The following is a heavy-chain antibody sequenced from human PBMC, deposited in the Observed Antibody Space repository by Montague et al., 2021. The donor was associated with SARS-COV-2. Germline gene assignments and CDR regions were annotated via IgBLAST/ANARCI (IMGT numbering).Heavy chain of an antibody. Sequence: SETLSLTCTVSNGSINSYYWSWVRRPPGKRMEWIGYIYYRGSTNYNPSLASRVTMSIDTSKNQFSLKLRSVTAADTAVYFCAREGLHNWFDPWGQGTLVIVSS. J-gene: IGHJ5*02. CDR3: AREGLHNWFDP. CDR1: NGSINSYY. CDR2: IYYRGST. V-gene: IGHV4-59*01.